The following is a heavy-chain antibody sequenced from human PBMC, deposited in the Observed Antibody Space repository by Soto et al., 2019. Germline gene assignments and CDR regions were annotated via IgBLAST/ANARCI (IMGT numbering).Heavy chain of an antibody. J-gene: IGHJ6*03. CDR3: ASPRVVAAPCYYYYYMDV. CDR1: GGSISSSSYY. CDR2: IYYSGST. Sequence: SETLSLTCTVSGGSISSSSYYWGWIRQPPGKGLEWIGSIYYSGSTYYNPSLKSRVTISVDTSKNQFSLKLSSVTAADTAVYYCASPRVVAAPCYYYYYMDVWGKGTTVNVSS. V-gene: IGHV4-39*01. D-gene: IGHD2-15*01.